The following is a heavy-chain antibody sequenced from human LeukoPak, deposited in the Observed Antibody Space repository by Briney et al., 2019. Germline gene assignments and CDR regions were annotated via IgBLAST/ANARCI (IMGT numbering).Heavy chain of an antibody. V-gene: IGHV4-30-2*01. J-gene: IGHJ5*02. D-gene: IGHD3-22*01. CDR1: GGSISSGGYY. CDR3: ARDLDYYDSSAGWFDP. Sequence: PSETLSLTCTVSGGSISSGGYYWSWIRQPPGKGLEWIGYIYHSGSTYYNPSLKSRVTISVDRSKNQFSLKLSSVTAADTAVYYCARDLDYYDSSAGWFDPWGQGTLATVSS. CDR2: IYHSGST.